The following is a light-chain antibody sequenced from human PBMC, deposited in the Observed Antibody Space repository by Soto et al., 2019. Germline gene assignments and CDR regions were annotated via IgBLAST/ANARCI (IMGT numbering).Light chain of an antibody. J-gene: IGKJ1*01. V-gene: IGKV3-20*01. Sequence: EIVLTQSPGTLSLSPGERATLSCRASQSVSSSYLAWYQQKPGQAPRLLIYGASSRATGIPDRFSGSGSGTDFTLTISRLEPDDFAVYYCQQYGSSPWTFGQGTKVESK. CDR3: QQYGSSPWT. CDR2: GAS. CDR1: QSVSSSY.